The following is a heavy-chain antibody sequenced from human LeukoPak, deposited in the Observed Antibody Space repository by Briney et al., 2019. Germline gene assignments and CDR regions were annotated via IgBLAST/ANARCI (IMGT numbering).Heavy chain of an antibody. V-gene: IGHV3-53*01. J-gene: IGHJ4*02. CDR2: IYKDGRT. Sequence: GGSLRLSCAASGFIVSSNYMTWVRQAPGKGLEWVSVIYKDGRTFYADSVKGRFTISRDNSKNTLYLQMNSLRAEDTAVYYCAKSLTYYHENSDSIWGQGTLVTVSS. D-gene: IGHD3-22*01. CDR1: GFIVSSNY. CDR3: AKSLTYYHENSDSI.